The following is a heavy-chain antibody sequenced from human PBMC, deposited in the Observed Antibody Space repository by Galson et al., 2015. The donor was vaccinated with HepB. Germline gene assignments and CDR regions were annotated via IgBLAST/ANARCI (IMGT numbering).Heavy chain of an antibody. CDR1: GFSFSSYS. CDR2: ISSSSTAI. J-gene: IGHJ4*02. CDR3: TRASDGYYFDY. Sequence: SLRLSCAASGFSFSSYSMHWVRQAPGKGLEWVSSISSSSTAIYYAASVKGRFTISRDDSKSIAYLQMNSLKTEDTAVYYCTRASDGYYFDYWGQGTLVTVSS. D-gene: IGHD2-21*02. V-gene: IGHV3-21*03.